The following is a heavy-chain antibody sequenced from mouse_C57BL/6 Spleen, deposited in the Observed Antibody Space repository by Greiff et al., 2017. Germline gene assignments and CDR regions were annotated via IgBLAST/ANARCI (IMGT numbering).Heavy chain of an antibody. J-gene: IGHJ4*01. V-gene: IGHV10-1*01. CDR1: GFSFNTYA. CDR3: VRQRDYDNYAMDY. CDR2: IRSKSNNYAT. D-gene: IGHD2-4*01. Sequence: EVQLQESGGGLVQPKGSLKLSCAASGFSFNTYAMNWVRQAPGKGLEWVARIRSKSNNYATYYADSVKDRFTISRDDSESMLYLQMNNLKTEDTAMYYCVRQRDYDNYAMDYWGQGTSVTVSS.